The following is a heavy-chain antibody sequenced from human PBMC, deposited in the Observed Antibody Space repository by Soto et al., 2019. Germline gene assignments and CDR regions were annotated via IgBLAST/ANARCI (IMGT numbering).Heavy chain of an antibody. V-gene: IGHV3-73*01. CDR2: IRSKANTYAT. CDR3: TRLGEAVVREGFDY. D-gene: IGHD3-16*01. Sequence: GGSLRLSCGASGFSFSGPAMHWVRQASGKGLEWLGHIRSKANTYATTYTASVKGRFTISRDDSKNTAYLQMNSLQTEDTAVYYCTRLGEAVVREGFDYWGQGT. CDR1: GFSFSGPA. J-gene: IGHJ4*02.